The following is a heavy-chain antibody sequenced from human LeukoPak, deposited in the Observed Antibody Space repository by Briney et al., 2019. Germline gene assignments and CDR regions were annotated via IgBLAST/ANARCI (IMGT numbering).Heavy chain of an antibody. D-gene: IGHD3-22*01. CDR2: ISSSGSTI. CDR3: ARADYYDSSGYYVGRWYYYYYMDV. V-gene: IGHV3-48*03. CDR1: GFTFSSYE. J-gene: IGHJ6*03. Sequence: GGSLRLSCAASGFTFSSYEMNWVRQAPGKGLEWVSYISSSGSTIYYADSVKGRFTISRDNAKNSLYLQMNSLRAEDTAVYYCARADYYDSSGYYVGRWYYYYYMDVWGKGTTVTISS.